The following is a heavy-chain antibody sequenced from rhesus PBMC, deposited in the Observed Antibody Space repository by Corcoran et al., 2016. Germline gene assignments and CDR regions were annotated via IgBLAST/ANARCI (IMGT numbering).Heavy chain of an antibody. CDR2: IYGSSGST. V-gene: IGHV4S7*01. CDR1: GGSISDDYY. D-gene: IGHD3-16*01. CDR3: ARDGYSGSYFDY. J-gene: IGHJ4*01. Sequence: QVQLQESGPGLVKPSETLSLTCAVSGGSISDDYYWSWIRQPPGKGLEWIGYIYGSSGSTYYNPSLKSRVTISTDTSKNQFSLKLSSVTAADTAVYYCARDGYSGSYFDYWGQGVLVTVSS.